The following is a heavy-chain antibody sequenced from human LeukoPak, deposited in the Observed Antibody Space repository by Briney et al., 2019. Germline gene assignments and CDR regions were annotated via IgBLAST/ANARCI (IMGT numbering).Heavy chain of an antibody. CDR1: GFTFSSYE. J-gene: IGHJ4*02. CDR3: ARVHSSGWN. D-gene: IGHD6-19*01. V-gene: IGHV3-48*03. CDR2: ISSSGSII. Sequence: SGGSLRLSCAASGFTFSSYEMKWVRQAPGKGLEWVSYISSSGSIIYYADSVKGRFTISRDNAKNSLYLQMNSLRVEDTAVYYCARVHSSGWNWGQGTLVTVSS.